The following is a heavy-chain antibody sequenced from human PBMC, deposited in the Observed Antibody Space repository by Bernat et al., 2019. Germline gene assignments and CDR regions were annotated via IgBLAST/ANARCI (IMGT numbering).Heavy chain of an antibody. V-gene: IGHV3-7*03. CDR3: ARGYGPEN. CDR2: IKQDGSVQ. J-gene: IGHJ1*01. Sequence: EVQLVESGGALVQPGGSLRLSCVGSGFSFSGIWMTWVRQAPGKGLEWVANIKQDGSVQHYVDSVKGRFIISRDNTKNSLFLQMNSLRVDDTAVYYCARGYGPENWGQGTVVTVSS. CDR1: GFSFSGIW. D-gene: IGHD2-8*02.